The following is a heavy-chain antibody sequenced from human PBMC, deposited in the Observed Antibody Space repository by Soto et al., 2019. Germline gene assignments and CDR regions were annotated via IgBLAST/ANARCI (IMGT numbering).Heavy chain of an antibody. CDR2: IYYTGIT. Sequence: SETLSLTCTVSGVSISSYYWSWIRQSPGKGLEWIGYIYYTGITNYNPSLKSRVTISVDTSKNHFSLKLSSVTAADTAVYYCARLPSIVATEDYFDYWGQGTLVTVSS. D-gene: IGHD5-12*01. CDR1: GVSISSYY. V-gene: IGHV4-59*08. J-gene: IGHJ4*02. CDR3: ARLPSIVATEDYFDY.